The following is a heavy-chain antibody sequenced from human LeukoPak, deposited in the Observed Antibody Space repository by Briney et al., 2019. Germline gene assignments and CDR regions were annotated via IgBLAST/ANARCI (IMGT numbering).Heavy chain of an antibody. CDR3: ARGYCSSTSCYAGIFWFDP. Sequence: SVKVSCKASGGIFSSYAISWVRQAPGQGLEWMGGIIPIFGTANYAQKFQGRVTITADESTSTAYMELSSLRSEDTAVYYCARGYCSSTSCYAGIFWFDPWGQGTLVTVSS. V-gene: IGHV1-69*01. J-gene: IGHJ5*02. CDR2: IIPIFGTA. D-gene: IGHD2-2*01. CDR1: GGIFSSYA.